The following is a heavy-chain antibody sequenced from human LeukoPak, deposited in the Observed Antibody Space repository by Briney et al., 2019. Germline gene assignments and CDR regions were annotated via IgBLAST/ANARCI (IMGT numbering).Heavy chain of an antibody. V-gene: IGHV3-11*04. CDR3: AGDRAYYDFLVPGGYMDV. Sequence: GGSLRLSCAASGFTFSDYYMSWIRQAPGKGLEWVSYISSSGSTIYYADSVKGRFTISRDNAKNSLYLQMNSLRAEDTAVYYCAGDRAYYDFLVPGGYMDVWGKGTTVTVSS. CDR1: GFTFSDYY. CDR2: ISSSGSTI. D-gene: IGHD3-3*01. J-gene: IGHJ6*03.